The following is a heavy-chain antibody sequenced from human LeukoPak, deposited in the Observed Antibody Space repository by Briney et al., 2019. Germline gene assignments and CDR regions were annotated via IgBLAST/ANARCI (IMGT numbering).Heavy chain of an antibody. Sequence: SVKVSCKASGGTFSSYAISWVRQAPGQGLEWMGGIIPIFGTANYAQKFQGRVTITTDESTSTAYMGLSSLRSEDTAVYYCARAAYYYGSGSTRYNWFDPWGQGTLVTVSS. V-gene: IGHV1-69*05. CDR1: GGTFSSYA. D-gene: IGHD3-10*01. CDR2: IIPIFGTA. J-gene: IGHJ5*02. CDR3: ARAAYYYGSGSTRYNWFDP.